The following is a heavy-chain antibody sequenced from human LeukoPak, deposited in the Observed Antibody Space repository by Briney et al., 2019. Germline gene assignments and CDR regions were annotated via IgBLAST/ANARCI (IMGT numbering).Heavy chain of an antibody. D-gene: IGHD6-19*01. V-gene: IGHV4-38-2*02. CDR3: ARRHSGGWFYY. CDR2: IYRSGST. Sequence: SETHSLTCTVSGYSISNGYYWDWIRQPPGRGLEWIGNIYRSGSTSYNPSLKSRVTISVDTSKNQFSLKVNSVTAADTAVYYCARRHSGGWFYYWGQGTLVTVSS. J-gene: IGHJ4*02. CDR1: GYSISNGYY.